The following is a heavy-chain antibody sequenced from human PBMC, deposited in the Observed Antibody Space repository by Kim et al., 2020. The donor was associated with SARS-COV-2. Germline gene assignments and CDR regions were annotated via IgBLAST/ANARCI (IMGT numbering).Heavy chain of an antibody. Sequence: ASVKVSCKASGYTFTGYYMHWGRQAPGQGLEWMGWINPNSDGTNYAQKFQGRVTMTRDTSISTAYMELGRLRSDETAVYFCASNAGYSSSWYYYYYGIDV. D-gene: IGHD6-13*01. CDR1: GYTFTGYY. CDR2: INPNSDGT. J-gene: IGHJ6*01. V-gene: IGHV1-2*02. CDR3: ASNAGYSSSWYYYYYGIDV.